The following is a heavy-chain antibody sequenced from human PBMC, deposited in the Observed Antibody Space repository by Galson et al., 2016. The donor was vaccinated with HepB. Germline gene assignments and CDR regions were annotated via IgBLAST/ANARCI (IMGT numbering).Heavy chain of an antibody. J-gene: IGHJ6*02. CDR2: IYYSGAT. V-gene: IGHV4-30-2*01. Sequence: TLSLTCAVSGGSINSGGYSWSWIRQPPGKGLEYIGYIYYSGATYYNPSLKSRVTISVDRAKNQVSLTLSSVTAADTAVCYCARGAPGDYYYGMDVWGQGTTVTVSS. CDR3: ARGAPGDYYYGMDV. CDR1: GGSINSGGYS.